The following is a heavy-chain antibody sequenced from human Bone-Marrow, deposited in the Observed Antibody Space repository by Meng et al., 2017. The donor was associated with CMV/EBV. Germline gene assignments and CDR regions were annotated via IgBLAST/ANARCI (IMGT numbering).Heavy chain of an antibody. V-gene: IGHV3-30-3*01. D-gene: IGHD5-18*01. J-gene: IGHJ4*02. CDR3: ARVASGYSYGSTDY. CDR1: GFTFSRYA. CDR2: ISYDGNNR. Sequence: GESLKISCAASGFTFSRYAMHWVRQAPGKGLEWVAVISYDGNNRYYADSVKGRFSISRNDSKNTLYLQMNSLRAEDTAVYYCARVASGYSYGSTDYWGQGTRVTVSS.